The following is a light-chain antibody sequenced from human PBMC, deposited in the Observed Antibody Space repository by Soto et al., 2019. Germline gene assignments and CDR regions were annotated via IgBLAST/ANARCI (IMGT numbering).Light chain of an antibody. Sequence: EIVLTQSPGTLSLSPGERATLSCRASQSVSSNYLAWYQQKPGQAPRLLIYDASSRATGIPDRFSGGGSGTDFTLTISRLEPEDFAVYYCQQYGSSLITFGQGTRLEI. V-gene: IGKV3-20*01. J-gene: IGKJ5*01. CDR3: QQYGSSLIT. CDR2: DAS. CDR1: QSVSSNY.